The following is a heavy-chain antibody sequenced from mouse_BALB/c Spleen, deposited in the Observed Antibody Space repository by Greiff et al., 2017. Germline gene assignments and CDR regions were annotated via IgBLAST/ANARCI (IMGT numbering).Heavy chain of an antibody. CDR3: ARQGDHATYAMDY. J-gene: IGHJ4*01. V-gene: IGHV5-9-3*01. Sequence: EVQLLQSGAGLVKPGGSVKLSCAASGFTFTSYAMPWVRQTPEKRLEWVATISRGGSYTYYTDNVKGQFTITRDKAKNTAYLQMSSLRSEDTAVYYCARQGDHATYAMDYWGQGTSVTVSS. CDR1: GFTFTSYA. D-gene: IGHD2-13*01. CDR2: ISRGGSYT.